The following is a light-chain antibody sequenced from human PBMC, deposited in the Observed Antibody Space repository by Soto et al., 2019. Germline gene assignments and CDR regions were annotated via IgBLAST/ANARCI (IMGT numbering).Light chain of an antibody. CDR3: SSYTSSNNWV. V-gene: IGLV2-14*03. J-gene: IGLJ3*02. CDR1: SNDVGGYNY. Sequence: QSALTQPASVSGSPGQSITISCTGTSNDVGGYNYVSWYQQHPGKAPKLMIYDVSNRPSGVSNRFSGSKSGNTASLTISGLQAEDEADYYCSSYTSSNNWVFGGGTKLTVL. CDR2: DVS.